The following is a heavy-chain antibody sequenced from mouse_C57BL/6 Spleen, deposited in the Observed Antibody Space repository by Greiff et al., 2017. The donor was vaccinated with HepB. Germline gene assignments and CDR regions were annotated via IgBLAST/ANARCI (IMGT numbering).Heavy chain of an antibody. CDR3: AISAAWFAY. CDR1: GYTFTSYW. D-gene: IGHD6-1*01. Sequence: VQLQQPGAELVRPGTSVKLSCKASGYTFTSYWMHWVKQRPGQGLEWIGVIDPSDSYTNYNQKFKGKATLTVDTSSSTAYMQLSSLTSEDSAVYYCAISAAWFAYWGQGTLVTVSA. CDR2: IDPSDSYT. J-gene: IGHJ3*01. V-gene: IGHV1-59*01.